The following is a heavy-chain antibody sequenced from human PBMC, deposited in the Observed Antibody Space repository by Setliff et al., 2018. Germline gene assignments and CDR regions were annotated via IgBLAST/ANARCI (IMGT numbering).Heavy chain of an antibody. Sequence: PSETLSLTCTVSGGSMGSYYWTWIRQSAGKGLEWIGRVYATGSTAFNPALNSRVTMSLDKSKNQFSLTLHSVTAADTAVYFCARVRITPYCMDVWGKGTTVTVSS. J-gene: IGHJ6*03. CDR1: GGSMGSYY. D-gene: IGHD3-10*01. CDR2: VYATGST. CDR3: ARVRITPYCMDV. V-gene: IGHV4-4*07.